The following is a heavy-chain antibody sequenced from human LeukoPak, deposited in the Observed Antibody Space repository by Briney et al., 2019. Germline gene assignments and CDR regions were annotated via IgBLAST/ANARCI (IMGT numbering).Heavy chain of an antibody. V-gene: IGHV4-34*01. J-gene: IGHJ6*03. CDR2: INHSGST. D-gene: IGHD3-22*01. CDR3: ARAAPYDGSGYYLYYYYMDV. Sequence: SETLSLTCAVYGGSFSGYYWSWIRQPPGKGLEWIGEINHSGSTNYNPSLKSRVTISVDTSKNQFSLKLSSVTAADTAVYYCARAAPYDGSGYYLYYYYMDVWGKGTTVTVSS. CDR1: GGSFSGYY.